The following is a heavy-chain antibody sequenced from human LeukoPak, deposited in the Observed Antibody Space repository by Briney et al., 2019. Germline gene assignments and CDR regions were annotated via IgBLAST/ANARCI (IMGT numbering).Heavy chain of an antibody. Sequence: SETLSLTCAVSGGSFSGYYWSWIRQPPGKGLEWIGEINHSGSTNYNPSANTRMTRSVDSTNNPFSLMLRYVTAASAAVYYCARAEHYDSSGYSLLHAFDIWGQGTMVTVSS. CDR2: INHSGST. CDR1: GGSFSGYY. CDR3: ARAEHYDSSGYSLLHAFDI. J-gene: IGHJ3*02. D-gene: IGHD3-22*01. V-gene: IGHV4-34*01.